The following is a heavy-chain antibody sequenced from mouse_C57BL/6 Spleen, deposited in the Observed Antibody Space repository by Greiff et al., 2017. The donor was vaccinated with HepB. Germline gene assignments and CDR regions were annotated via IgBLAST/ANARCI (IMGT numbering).Heavy chain of an antibody. D-gene: IGHD2-4*01. CDR1: GFTFSSYA. CDR2: ISSGGDYI. CDR3: TRDDDYDGYAMDY. J-gene: IGHJ4*01. Sequence: EVMLVESGEGLVKPGGSLKLSCAASGFTFSSYAMSWVRQTPEKRLEWVAYISSGGDYIYYADTVKGRFTISRDNARNTLYLQMSSLKSEDTAMYYCTRDDDYDGYAMDYWGQGTSVTVSS. V-gene: IGHV5-9-1*02.